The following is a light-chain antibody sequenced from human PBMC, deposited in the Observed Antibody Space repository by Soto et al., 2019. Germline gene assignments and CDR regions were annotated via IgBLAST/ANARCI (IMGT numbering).Light chain of an antibody. Sequence: QSALTQPPAASGTPGQSVTISCTGTSSDVGGYNDVSWYQQHPGKAPKLMIYEVRERPSGVPDRFSGSKSSNTASLTVSGLQAEDEADYYCSSYAGSNNFVVGTGTKV. CDR1: SSDVGGYND. J-gene: IGLJ1*01. V-gene: IGLV2-8*01. CDR2: EVR. CDR3: SSYAGSNNFV.